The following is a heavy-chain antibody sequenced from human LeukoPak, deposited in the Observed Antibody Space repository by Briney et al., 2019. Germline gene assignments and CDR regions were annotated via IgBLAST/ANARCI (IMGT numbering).Heavy chain of an antibody. D-gene: IGHD5-18*01. CDR2: IYYSGST. Sequence: SETLSLTCTVSGGSISSYYWSWIRQPPGKGLEWIGYIYYSGSTNYNPSLKSRVTISVDTSKNQFSLKLSSATAADTAVYYCARSGYSYGPTSIYWYFDLWGRGTLVTVSS. J-gene: IGHJ2*01. CDR3: ARSGYSYGPTSIYWYFDL. V-gene: IGHV4-59*01. CDR1: GGSISSYY.